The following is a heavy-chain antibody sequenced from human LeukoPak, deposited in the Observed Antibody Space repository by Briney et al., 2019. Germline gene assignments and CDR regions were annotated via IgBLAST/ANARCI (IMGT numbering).Heavy chain of an antibody. Sequence: SVKVSCKSSGGTFSSYAIIWVRQAPGQGLEWMGRIIPILGIANYAQKFQGRVTITADKSTSTAYMELSSLRSEDTAVYYCVSYSSSWYGDAFDIWGQGTLVTVSS. CDR1: GGTFSSYA. CDR2: IIPILGIA. V-gene: IGHV1-69*04. D-gene: IGHD6-13*01. CDR3: VSYSSSWYGDAFDI. J-gene: IGHJ3*02.